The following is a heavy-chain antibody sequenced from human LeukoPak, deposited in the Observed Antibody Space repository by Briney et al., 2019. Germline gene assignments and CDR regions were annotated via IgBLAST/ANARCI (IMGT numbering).Heavy chain of an antibody. J-gene: IGHJ4*02. Sequence: GGSLRLSCAASGFSFSVYEMHWVRQAPGKGLEWISDISSSGTTTYYADSVKGRFTISRDNAKNSLYLQMNSLRAEDTAVYYCGAMVRAKFDYWGQGTLVTVSS. D-gene: IGHD3-10*01. CDR2: ISSSGTTT. CDR1: GFSFSVYE. CDR3: GAMVRAKFDY. V-gene: IGHV3-48*03.